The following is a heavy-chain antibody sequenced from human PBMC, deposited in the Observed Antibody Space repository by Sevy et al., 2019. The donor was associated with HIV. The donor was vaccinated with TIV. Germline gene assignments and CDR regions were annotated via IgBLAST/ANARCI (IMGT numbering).Heavy chain of an antibody. J-gene: IGHJ3*02. Sequence: GGSLRLSCTASGFTFGDYAMSWVRQAPGKGLEWVGFIRSKAYGGTTEYAASVKGRFTFSRDDSNSIAYLQMNSLKTEETAVYDCARTTLSVITGTTSNAFDIWGQGTMVTVSS. V-gene: IGHV3-49*04. CDR1: GFTFGDYA. CDR2: IRSKAYGGTT. D-gene: IGHD1-20*01. CDR3: ARTTLSVITGTTSNAFDI.